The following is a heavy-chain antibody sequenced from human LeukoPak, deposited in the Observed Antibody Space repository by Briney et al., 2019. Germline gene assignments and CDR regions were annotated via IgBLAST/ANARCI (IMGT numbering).Heavy chain of an antibody. CDR3: ARDSSGWYGEGLYYYYYYMDV. J-gene: IGHJ6*03. CDR2: IYYSGST. Sequence: SETLSLTCTVSGGSISSSSYYWGWIRQPPGKGLEWIGSIYYSGSTYYNLSLKSRVTISVDTSKNQFSLKLSSATAADTAVYYCARDSSGWYGEGLYYYYYYMDVWGKGTTVTVSS. V-gene: IGHV4-39*07. D-gene: IGHD6-19*01. CDR1: GGSISSSSYY.